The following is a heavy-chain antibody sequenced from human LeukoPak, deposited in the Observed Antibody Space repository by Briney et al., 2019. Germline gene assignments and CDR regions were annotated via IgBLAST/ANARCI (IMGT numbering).Heavy chain of an antibody. Sequence: ASVKVSCKASGYTFTSYGMNWVRQAPGQGLEWMGWMNPNSGNTGYAQKLQGRVTMTTDTSTSTAYVELRSLRSDDTAVYYCARDLRRGTAMVGSMADYWGQGTLVTVSS. CDR2: MNPNSGNT. J-gene: IGHJ4*02. CDR3: ARDLRRGTAMVGSMADY. D-gene: IGHD5-18*01. CDR1: GYTFTSYG. V-gene: IGHV1-18*01.